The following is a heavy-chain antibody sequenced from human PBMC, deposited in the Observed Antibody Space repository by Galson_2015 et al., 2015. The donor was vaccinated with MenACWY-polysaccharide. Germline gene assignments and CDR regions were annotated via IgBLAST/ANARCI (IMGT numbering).Heavy chain of an antibody. V-gene: IGHV1-69*11. Sequence: SVKVSCKASGGDFNTHALSWLRQAPGQGFEFVGRTIPIMGSPNYAQRFQGRLTITADGSTRTAYMELSSLRFEDTAMYYCVRAECNGNTCFFASWGQGTLLTVSS. CDR1: GGDFNTHA. J-gene: IGHJ5*01. CDR3: VRAECNGNTCFFAS. D-gene: IGHD1-1*01. CDR2: TIPIMGSP.